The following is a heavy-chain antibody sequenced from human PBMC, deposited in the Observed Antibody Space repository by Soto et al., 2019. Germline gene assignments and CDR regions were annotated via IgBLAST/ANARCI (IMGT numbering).Heavy chain of an antibody. V-gene: IGHV4-30-2*01. Sequence: QLQLQASGSGLVKPSQTLSLTCAVSGGSISSGGYSWSWIRQPPGKGLEWIGYIYHSGSTSYIPSLKSRVTISVDRSKNQFSVKLSSVTAADTAVYYCARVPDRRGQGTLVTVSS. J-gene: IGHJ5*02. CDR2: IYHSGST. CDR3: ARVPDR. CDR1: GGSISSGGYS. D-gene: IGHD2-2*01.